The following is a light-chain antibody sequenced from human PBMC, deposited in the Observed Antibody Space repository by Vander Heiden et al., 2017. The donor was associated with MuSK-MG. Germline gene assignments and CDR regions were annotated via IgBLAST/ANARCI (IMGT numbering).Light chain of an antibody. J-gene: IGKJ2*01. CDR2: AAS. V-gene: IGKV1-39*01. CDR1: QSISSY. Sequence: DIQMTQSPSSLSASVGDRVTITCRASQSISSYLNWYQQKPGKAPKLLIYAASSLQSGDPSRFSGSGSGTDFTLTISSLQLEDFATYYCQQSYSTPYTFGQGTKLEIK. CDR3: QQSYSTPYT.